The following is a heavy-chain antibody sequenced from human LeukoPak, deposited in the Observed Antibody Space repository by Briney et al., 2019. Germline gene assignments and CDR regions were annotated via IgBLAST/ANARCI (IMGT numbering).Heavy chain of an antibody. J-gene: IGHJ4*02. CDR1: GGSFSGYY. Sequence: PSETLSLTCAVYGGSFSGYYWSWIREPPGKGLEWIGEINHSGSTNYNPSLKSRVTISVDTSKNQFSLKLSSVTAADTAVYYCARGRVATIKRWRAFDYWGQGTLVTVSS. CDR2: INHSGST. V-gene: IGHV4-34*01. CDR3: ARGRVATIKRWRAFDY. D-gene: IGHD5-12*01.